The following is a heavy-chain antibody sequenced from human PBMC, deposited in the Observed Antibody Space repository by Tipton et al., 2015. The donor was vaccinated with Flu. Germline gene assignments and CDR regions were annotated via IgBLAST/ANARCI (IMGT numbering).Heavy chain of an antibody. J-gene: IGHJ4*02. D-gene: IGHD5-12*01. V-gene: IGHV3-30*01. Sequence: SLRLSCAASGFTFSTYAMHWIRQAPGKGLEWVAIISYDGGIEYYADPVKGRFTISRDYSKNTLYLQMNSLRAEDTALYYCASPIVADYWGQGTLVTVSS. CDR2: ISYDGGIE. CDR1: GFTFSTYA. CDR3: ASPIVADY.